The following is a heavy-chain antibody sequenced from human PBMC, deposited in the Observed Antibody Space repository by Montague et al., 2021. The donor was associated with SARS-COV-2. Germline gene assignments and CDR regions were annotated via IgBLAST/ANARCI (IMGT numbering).Heavy chain of an antibody. V-gene: IGHV4-31*03. CDR2: IYYSGST. D-gene: IGHD6-13*01. J-gene: IGHJ4*02. CDR3: ARDVGWYSSSWFDY. Sequence: TLSLTCTVSGGSISSGGYNWSWIRQRPGKGLEWIGYIYYSGSTYYNPSLKSRVTISVDTSKNQFSLKLSSVTAADTAVYYCARDVGWYSSSWFDYWGQGTLVTVSS. CDR1: GGSISSGGYN.